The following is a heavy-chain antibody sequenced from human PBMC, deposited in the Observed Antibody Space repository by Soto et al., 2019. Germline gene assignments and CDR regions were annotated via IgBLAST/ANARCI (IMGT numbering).Heavy chain of an antibody. CDR2: ISVSGDSA. Sequence: EVQLLESGGGLVQPGGSLRLSCAASGFTFSTYAMNWVRQAPGKGLEWVSTISVSGDSAFFADSVRGRFTISRDNSKTTVYLQMNSLRADDTAMYYCATRHLSYCSGGTCNPFDFWGQGTLVTVSS. V-gene: IGHV3-23*01. CDR1: GFTFSTYA. D-gene: IGHD2-15*01. J-gene: IGHJ4*02. CDR3: ATRHLSYCSGGTCNPFDF.